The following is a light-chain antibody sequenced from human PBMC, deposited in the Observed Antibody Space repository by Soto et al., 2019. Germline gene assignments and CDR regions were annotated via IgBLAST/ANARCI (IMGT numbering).Light chain of an antibody. V-gene: IGKV3-11*01. CDR1: QSINRH. CDR2: DES. Sequence: EIVLTHSPATRSLSPVEIATPSCRASQSINRHLAWYRQKTGQAPRLLIYDESNRDTGIPARFSGSGSGTDFTLTISSLEPEDFGVYFCHQRNKFGQGTRLEI. J-gene: IGKJ5*01. CDR3: HQRNK.